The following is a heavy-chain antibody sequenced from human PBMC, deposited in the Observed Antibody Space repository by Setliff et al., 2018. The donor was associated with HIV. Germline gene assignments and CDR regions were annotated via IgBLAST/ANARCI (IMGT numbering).Heavy chain of an antibody. V-gene: IGHV4-4*02. CDR2: INHSGST. Sequence: SETLSLTCAVSGGSITSSNWWSCIRHPPGKGLEWIGEINHSGSTNYNPSLKSRVTISVDTSKNQFSLNLSSVTAADTAVYYCARHDTEYSSYPIDYWGQGNLVTVSS. CDR1: GGSITSSNW. D-gene: IGHD6-6*01. J-gene: IGHJ4*02. CDR3: ARHDTEYSSYPIDY.